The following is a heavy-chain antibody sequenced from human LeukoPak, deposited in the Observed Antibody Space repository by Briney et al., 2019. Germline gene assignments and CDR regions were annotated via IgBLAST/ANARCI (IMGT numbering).Heavy chain of an antibody. CDR1: GGSISSGGYS. V-gene: IGHV4-30-2*01. D-gene: IGHD5-12*01. Sequence: SQTLSLTCAVSGGSISSGGYSWSWIRQPPGKGLEWIEYIYHSGSTYYNPSLKSRVTIPVDRSKNQFSLKLSSVTAADTAVYYCARVDIVATIIDYWGQGTLVTVSS. J-gene: IGHJ4*02. CDR2: IYHSGST. CDR3: ARVDIVATIIDY.